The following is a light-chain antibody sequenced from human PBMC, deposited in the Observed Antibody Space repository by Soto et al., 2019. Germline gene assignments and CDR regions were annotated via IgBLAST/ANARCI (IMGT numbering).Light chain of an antibody. CDR2: DAS. CDR3: QHYNTWPA. Sequence: EIVMTQSPATLSVSPGERATLSCRASQSVRRKLAWYQQKPGQAPRLLIYDASTRAPGVPARFSGSGSGTEFTLTISSLQSEDVAVYSCQHYNTWPAFGQGTKVEIK. J-gene: IGKJ1*01. V-gene: IGKV3-15*01. CDR1: QSVRRK.